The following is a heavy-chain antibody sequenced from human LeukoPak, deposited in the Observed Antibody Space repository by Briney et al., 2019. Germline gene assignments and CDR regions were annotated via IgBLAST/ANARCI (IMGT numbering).Heavy chain of an antibody. Sequence: GGSLRLSCAASGFTFSSYSMNWVRQAPGKGLEWVSYISSSSSTIYYADSVKGRFTISRDNAKNSLYPQMNSLRAEDTAVYYCAREVVPAAIRDMDVWGKGTTVTVSS. CDR2: ISSSSSTI. D-gene: IGHD2-2*02. J-gene: IGHJ6*03. CDR1: GFTFSSYS. CDR3: AREVVPAAIRDMDV. V-gene: IGHV3-48*01.